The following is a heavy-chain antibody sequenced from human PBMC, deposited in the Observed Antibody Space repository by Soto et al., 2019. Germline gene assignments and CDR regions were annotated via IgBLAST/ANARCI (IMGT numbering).Heavy chain of an antibody. D-gene: IGHD2-8*02. Sequence: GGSLRLSCAASGFTFTRYGMHWVRQAPGKGLEWVAIISYNGNNKYYSESVKGRFTISRDNSENTLYLQMNSLRAEDTAVYYCAKEDIYCTSVSCHQYYGMEVWGQGTTVTVS. CDR2: ISYNGNNK. J-gene: IGHJ6*02. CDR1: GFTFTRYG. CDR3: AKEDIYCTSVSCHQYYGMEV. V-gene: IGHV3-30*18.